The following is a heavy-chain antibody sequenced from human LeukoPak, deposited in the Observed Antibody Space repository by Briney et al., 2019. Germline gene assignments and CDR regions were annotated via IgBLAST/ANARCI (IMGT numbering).Heavy chain of an antibody. J-gene: IGHJ6*02. CDR3: AKSVAIYFYYGLDV. Sequence: GGSLRLSCAASGFTFSSYGMHWVRQAPGKGLEWVAVIWYDGSNKYYVDSVKGRFTISRDNSKNTLFLQMDSLRAEDTAPYYCAKSVAIYFYYGLDVWGQGTTVTVSS. CDR2: IWYDGSNK. V-gene: IGHV3-33*06. D-gene: IGHD3-3*01. CDR1: GFTFSSYG.